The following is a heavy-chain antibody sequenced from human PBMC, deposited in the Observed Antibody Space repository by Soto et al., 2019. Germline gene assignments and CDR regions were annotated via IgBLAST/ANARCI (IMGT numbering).Heavy chain of an antibody. J-gene: IGHJ4*02. CDR2: IYYSWNT. Sequence: SETLSLTCTVSGGSISSSTYYWGWIRQPPGKGLEWIGSIYYSWNTYYKSSLQSRVTMSIDKSKNQFSLKLSSLTAADTAFYYCARRDYYDSTGYMNYWGQGTLVTVSS. CDR1: GGSISSSTYY. D-gene: IGHD3-22*01. V-gene: IGHV4-39*07. CDR3: ARRDYYDSTGYMNY.